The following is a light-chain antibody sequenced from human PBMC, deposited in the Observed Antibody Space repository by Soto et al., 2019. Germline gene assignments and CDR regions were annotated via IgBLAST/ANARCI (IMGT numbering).Light chain of an antibody. CDR3: QQSYRTPFT. V-gene: IGKV1-39*01. Sequence: DIQMTQSPSSLSASVGDRVTVTCRASQSISSFLNWYQQKPGKAPNLLIYATSKLQSGVPSRFSGGGSGTDFTLTIISLQPEDLATYYCQQSYRTPFTFGQGTQLEIK. J-gene: IGKJ5*01. CDR2: ATS. CDR1: QSISSF.